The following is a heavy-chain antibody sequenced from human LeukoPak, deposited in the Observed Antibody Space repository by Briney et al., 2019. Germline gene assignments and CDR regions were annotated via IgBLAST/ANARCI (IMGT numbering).Heavy chain of an antibody. CDR3: ARAYQRLGELSLPDY. CDR2: NHPSTGNP. J-gene: IGHJ4*02. V-gene: IGHV7-4-1*02. CDR1: GYTFTNYA. D-gene: IGHD3-16*02. Sequence: ASVKVSCKASGYTFTNYAMNWVRQAPGQGLEWMGWNHPSTGNPTYAQGFTGRFVFSLDTSVSTTYLQISSLKAEDTAVYYCARAYQRLGELSLPDYWGQGTLVTVSS.